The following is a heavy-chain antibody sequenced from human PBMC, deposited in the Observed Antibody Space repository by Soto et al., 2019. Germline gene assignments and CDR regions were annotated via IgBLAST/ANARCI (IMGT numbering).Heavy chain of an antibody. CDR2: MYNTGST. CDR1: GGSISSCY. J-gene: IGHJ6*02. D-gene: IGHD2-21*02. V-gene: IGHV4-59*01. Sequence: QVQLQESGPGLVKPSETLSLTCAVSGGSISSCYWSWIRQPPGKGLEWIGYMYNTGSTIYNPSLKSRVTISVDTSKNQLSLKLNSVTAADTAVYYCARDLWGYCGTDCYPLDVWGQGTTVTVSS. CDR3: ARDLWGYCGTDCYPLDV.